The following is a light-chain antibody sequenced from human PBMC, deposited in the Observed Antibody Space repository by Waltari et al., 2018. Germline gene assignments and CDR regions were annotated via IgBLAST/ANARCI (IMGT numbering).Light chain of an antibody. J-gene: IGKJ1*01. CDR2: GAS. CDR1: QSVSTGH. Sequence: TVLTQSPGTLSLSPGERATLSCRASQSVSTGHLAWYQQKVGQAPRLPMVGASTRATGIPDRFSGSGSGTDFTLTISRLEPEDSAVYYCQQYGNSPPWTFGQGTKVQIK. CDR3: QQYGNSPPWT. V-gene: IGKV3-20*01.